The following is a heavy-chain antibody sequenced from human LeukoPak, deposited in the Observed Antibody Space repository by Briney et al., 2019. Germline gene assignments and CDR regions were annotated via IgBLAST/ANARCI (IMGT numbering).Heavy chain of an antibody. D-gene: IGHD6-19*01. CDR2: IYHSGST. V-gene: IGHV4-4*02. CDR1: GGSISSSNW. Sequence: SETLSLTCAVSGGSISSSNWWSWVRQPPGKGLEWIGEIYHSGSTNYNPSLKSRVTISVDKSKNQFSLKLSSVTAADTAVYYCARPLYSSGWAFDYWGQGTLVTVSS. CDR3: ARPLYSSGWAFDY. J-gene: IGHJ4*02.